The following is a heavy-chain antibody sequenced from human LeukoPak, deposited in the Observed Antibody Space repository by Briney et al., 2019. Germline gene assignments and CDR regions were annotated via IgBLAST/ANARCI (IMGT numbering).Heavy chain of an antibody. CDR2: IKQDGSQT. CDR3: ARRRYGEGFDV. Sequence: PGGSLRLSCTASGFIFSSYWMSWVRQAPGKGLEWVANIKQDGSQTNYVDSVKGRFTISRDNAKNSLYLQMNSLSAEDTALSFCARRRYGEGFDVWGQGTMVTVSS. CDR1: GFIFSSYW. D-gene: IGHD4/OR15-4a*01. V-gene: IGHV3-7*01. J-gene: IGHJ3*01.